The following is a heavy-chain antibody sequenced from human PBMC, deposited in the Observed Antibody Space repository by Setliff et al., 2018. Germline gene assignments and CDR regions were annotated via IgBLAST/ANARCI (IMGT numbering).Heavy chain of an antibody. J-gene: IGHJ4*02. Sequence: KPSETLSLTCTVSGGSISSGVYYWARIRQPPGKGLEWIGRIYYRGDTYYNASLKSRLTLSVDTSKNQVSLNLRSVTAADTAVYYCARTGTYRYFDYWGQGTQVTVSS. D-gene: IGHD1-1*01. V-gene: IGHV4-39*01. CDR2: IYYRGDT. CDR1: GGSISSGVYY. CDR3: ARTGTYRYFDY.